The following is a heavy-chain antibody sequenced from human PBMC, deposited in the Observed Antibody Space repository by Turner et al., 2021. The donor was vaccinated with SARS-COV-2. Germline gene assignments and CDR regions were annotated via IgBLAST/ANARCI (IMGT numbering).Heavy chain of an antibody. Sequence: EVQLVESGGGLVQPGGSLRLSCAGSGFTLSNYWMSWVHQAPGKGLEWVASIKQDGSEKYYVDSVKGRFTISRDNAKNSLYLQMNSLRAEDTAVYYCARDIVVFTHAFDIWGQGTMVTVSS. CDR3: ARDIVVFTHAFDI. D-gene: IGHD3-22*01. CDR1: GFTLSNYW. V-gene: IGHV3-7*01. J-gene: IGHJ3*02. CDR2: IKQDGSEK.